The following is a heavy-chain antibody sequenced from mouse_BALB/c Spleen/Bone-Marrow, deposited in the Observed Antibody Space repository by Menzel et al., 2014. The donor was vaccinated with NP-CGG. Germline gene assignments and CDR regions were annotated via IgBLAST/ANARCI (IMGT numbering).Heavy chain of an antibody. CDR3: ARSLYGYDWYFDV. CDR1: GYTFTSYV. CDR2: INPYNDGT. D-gene: IGHD2-2*01. V-gene: IGHV1-14*01. Sequence: VQLQQPGPELVKPGASGKMSCKASGYTFTSYVMHWVKQKPGQGLEWIGYINPYNDGTKYNEKFKGKATLTSDKSSSTAYMELSSLTSEDSAVYYCARSLYGYDWYFDVWGAGTTVTVSS. J-gene: IGHJ1*01.